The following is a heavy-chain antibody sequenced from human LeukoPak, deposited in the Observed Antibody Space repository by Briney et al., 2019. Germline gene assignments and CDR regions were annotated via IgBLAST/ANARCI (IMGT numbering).Heavy chain of an antibody. V-gene: IGHV3-21*01. D-gene: IGHD3-22*01. CDR3: ARDLYDSDAYSSPIDY. CDR1: GFTLSSHS. J-gene: IGHJ4*02. CDR2: ISSSSSYI. Sequence: GGSLRLSCAAYGFTLSSHSMDWVRQAPGKGLEWVSSISSSSSYIHSADSVKGRFTTSRDNAKNSLYLQMNSLRAEDTAVYYCARDLYDSDAYSSPIDYWGQGTLVTVSS.